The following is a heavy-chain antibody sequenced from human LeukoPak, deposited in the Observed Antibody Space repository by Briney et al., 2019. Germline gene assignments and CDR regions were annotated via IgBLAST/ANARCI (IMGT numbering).Heavy chain of an antibody. CDR1: GFSLSTHGMR. J-gene: IGHJ5*02. CDR2: IDWDDNK. Sequence: ESGPTLVNPTQTLTLTCSFSGFSLSTHGMRVSWVRQPPGKALEWLARIDWDDNKFYSTSLKTRLTISKDTSKNQVVLTVTNMDPVDTATYFCARIQGHYDTLTGQRNHWFDPWGQGTLVTVSS. V-gene: IGHV2-70*04. D-gene: IGHD3-9*01. CDR3: ARIQGHYDTLTGQRNHWFDP.